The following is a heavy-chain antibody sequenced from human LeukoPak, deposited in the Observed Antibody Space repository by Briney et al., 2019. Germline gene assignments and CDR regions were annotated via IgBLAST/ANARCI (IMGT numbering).Heavy chain of an antibody. J-gene: IGHJ6*02. V-gene: IGHV1-2*02. Sequence: GASVKVSCKASGYTFTGYYMHWVRQAPGQGLEWVGWINPNSGGTNYAQKFQGRVTMTRDASISTAYMELSRLRSDDTAVYYCARDEHYYYGMDVWGQGTTVTVSS. CDR1: GYTFTGYY. CDR3: ARDEHYYYGMDV. CDR2: INPNSGGT.